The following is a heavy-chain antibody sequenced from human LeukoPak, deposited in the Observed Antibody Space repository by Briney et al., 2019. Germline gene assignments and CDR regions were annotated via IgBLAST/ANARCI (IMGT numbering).Heavy chain of an antibody. CDR2: IYYSGST. CDR3: ARQPSSAAVAGTVV. D-gene: IGHD6-19*01. Sequence: SETLSLTCTVSGGSISSYYWSWIRQPPGKGLEWIRYIYYSGSTNYNPSLKSRVTISVDTSKNQFSLKLSSVTAADTAVYYCARQPSSAAVAGTVVWGQGTLVTVSS. CDR1: GGSISSYY. J-gene: IGHJ4*02. V-gene: IGHV4-59*08.